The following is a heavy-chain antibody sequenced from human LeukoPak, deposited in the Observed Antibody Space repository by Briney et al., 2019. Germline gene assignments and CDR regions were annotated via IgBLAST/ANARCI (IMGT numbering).Heavy chain of an antibody. CDR1: GGSISSGDYY. J-gene: IGHJ6*04. V-gene: IGHV4-30-4*01. Sequence: SETLSLTCTVSGGSISSGDYYWSWIRQPPGKGLEWIGYIYYSGSTYYNPSLKSRVTISVDTSKNQFSLKLSSVTAADTAAYYCARESTLGSGGVDVWGKGTTVTVSS. CDR3: ARESTLGSGGVDV. D-gene: IGHD2-15*01. CDR2: IYYSGST.